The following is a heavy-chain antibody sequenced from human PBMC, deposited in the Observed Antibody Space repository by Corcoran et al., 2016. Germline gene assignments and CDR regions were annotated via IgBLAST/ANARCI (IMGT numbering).Heavy chain of an antibody. CDR2: IKQDGSER. Sequence: EVQLVESGGGLVQPGGSLRLSCAASGFTFSSYWMNWVRQAPGKGLEWVANIKQDGSERHYVPSVKGRFTVSRDNAKNALYLQMNSLRAEDTAVYYCANLLEGYLGQGTLVTGSS. CDR3: ANLLEGY. J-gene: IGHJ4*02. V-gene: IGHV3-7*01. CDR1: GFTFSSYW. D-gene: IGHD1-1*01.